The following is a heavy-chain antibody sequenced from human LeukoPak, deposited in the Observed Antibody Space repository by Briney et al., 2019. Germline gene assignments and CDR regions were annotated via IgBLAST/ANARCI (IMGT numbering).Heavy chain of an antibody. CDR2: IYSGGST. D-gene: IGHD1-26*01. Sequence: GGSLRLSCAASGFTVSSNYMSWVRQAPGKGLEWVSVIYSGGSTYYADSVKGRFTISRDNSKNTLYLQMNSLRAEDTAVYYCTRHAVGDMDPPFDCWGQGTLVTVSS. J-gene: IGHJ4*02. CDR1: GFTVSSNY. CDR3: TRHAVGDMDPPFDC. V-gene: IGHV3-53*01.